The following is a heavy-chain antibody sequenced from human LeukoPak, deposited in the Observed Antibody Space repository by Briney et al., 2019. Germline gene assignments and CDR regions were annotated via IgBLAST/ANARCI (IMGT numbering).Heavy chain of an antibody. Sequence: ASVKVSCKASGYTFTSYGISWVRQAPGQGLEWMGWISAYNGNTNYAQKLQGRVTMTTDTSTSTAYMELRSLRSDDTAVYYCARRGGYYDILTGYYSKIYYFDYWGQGTLVTVSS. D-gene: IGHD3-9*01. V-gene: IGHV1-18*01. CDR2: ISAYNGNT. CDR1: GYTFTSYG. CDR3: ARRGGYYDILTGYYSKIYYFDY. J-gene: IGHJ4*02.